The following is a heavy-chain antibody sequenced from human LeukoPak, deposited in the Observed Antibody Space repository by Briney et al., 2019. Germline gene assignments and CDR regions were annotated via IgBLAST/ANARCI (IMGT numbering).Heavy chain of an antibody. V-gene: IGHV3-48*03. CDR3: ARGGDYGGNSVVDY. CDR2: ISSSGSTI. CDR1: GFTFSSYE. J-gene: IGHJ4*02. Sequence: GGSLRLSCAASGFTFSSYEMNWVRQAPGKGLEWVSYISSSGSTIYYADSVKGRFTMSRDNARNSLYLQMNSLRAEDTAVYYRARGGDYGGNSVVDYWGQGTLVTVSS. D-gene: IGHD4-23*01.